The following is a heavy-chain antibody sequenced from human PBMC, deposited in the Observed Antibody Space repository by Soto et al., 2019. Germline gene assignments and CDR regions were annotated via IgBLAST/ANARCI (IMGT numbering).Heavy chain of an antibody. V-gene: IGHV1-2*02. CDR2: INPNSGGT. J-gene: IGHJ5*02. CDR3: ARDRKIAAGGRGDWFDP. Sequence: QVQLVQSGAEVKKPGASVKVSCKASGYTFTGYYMHWVRQAPGQGLEWMGWINPNSGGTNYAQQFQGRVTMTRDTSISTAYMELSRLRSDDTAVYYWARDRKIAAGGRGDWFDPWGQGTLVSVSS. D-gene: IGHD6-13*01. CDR1: GYTFTGYY.